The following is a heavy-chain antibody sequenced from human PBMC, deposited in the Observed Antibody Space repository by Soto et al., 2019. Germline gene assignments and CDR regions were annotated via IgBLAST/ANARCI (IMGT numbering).Heavy chain of an antibody. Sequence: QLQLQESGSGLLKPSQTLSLTCDVSGDSISSGGFSWSWIRQPPGKGLEWIGYSYQRGGTYYKPSLTCRVTISTFRSNNQDCLEMTSGTAPDTAGYFCARGSDYYLEYWGQGRLVTVS. D-gene: IGHD2-21*02. CDR3: ARGSDYYLEY. CDR1: GDSISSGGFS. CDR2: SYQRGGT. J-gene: IGHJ4*02. V-gene: IGHV4-30-2*01.